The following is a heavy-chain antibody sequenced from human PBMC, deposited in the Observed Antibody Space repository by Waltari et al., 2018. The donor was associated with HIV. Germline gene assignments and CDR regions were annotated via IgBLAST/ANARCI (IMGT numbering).Heavy chain of an antibody. D-gene: IGHD2-2*01. CDR3: ARAGYCSSTSCYPFDY. J-gene: IGHJ4*02. CDR1: GGSFSGYY. V-gene: IGHV4-34*01. CDR2: INHSGST. Sequence: QVQLQQWGAGLLKPSETLSLTCAVYGGSFSGYYWSWIRQPPGKGLEWIGEINHSGSTNYNPSLKSRVTISVDTSKNQFSLKLSSVTAADTAVYYCARAGYCSSTSCYPFDYWGQGTLVTVSS.